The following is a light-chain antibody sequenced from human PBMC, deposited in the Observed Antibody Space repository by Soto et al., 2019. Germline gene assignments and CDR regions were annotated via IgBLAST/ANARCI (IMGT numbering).Light chain of an antibody. Sequence: QSVLTQSASVSGSPGQSITISCTGTSSDVGAYDYVSWYQQHPGKVPRLMIYDVSSRPSGVSNRFSGSKSGNTASLTISGLQAEDEADYYCSSFSISGPPVVFGGGTKLTVL. CDR2: DVS. CDR3: SSFSISGPPVV. CDR1: SSDVGAYDY. V-gene: IGLV2-14*03. J-gene: IGLJ2*01.